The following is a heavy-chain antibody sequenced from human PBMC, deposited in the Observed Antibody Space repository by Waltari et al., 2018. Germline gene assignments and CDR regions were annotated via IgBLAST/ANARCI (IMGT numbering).Heavy chain of an antibody. D-gene: IGHD6-13*01. CDR3: AREGIPAAGDLDH. Sequence: QVQLVQSGAEVKKPGASVKVSCKASGYTFTGYYIHWVRQAPGQGLEWMGWVNANGGDTTYAQKFQGRVTMTRDTSISTAYMELSSLTSDDTAVYYCAREGIPAAGDLDHWGQGTLVTVSS. J-gene: IGHJ4*02. CDR2: VNANGGDT. V-gene: IGHV1-2*02. CDR1: GYTFTGYY.